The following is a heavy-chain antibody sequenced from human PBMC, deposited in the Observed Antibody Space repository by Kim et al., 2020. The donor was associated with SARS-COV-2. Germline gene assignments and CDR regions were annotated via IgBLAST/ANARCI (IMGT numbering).Heavy chain of an antibody. D-gene: IGHD1-20*01. Sequence: GGSLRLSCAASGFTFSSYAMSWVRQAPGKGLEWVSAISAGGSATYYADSVKGRFAISRDSSKNTVYLQMNSLRAEDTAIYYCARCSMGLYQERYIDVGGQASTVTV. CDR1: GFTFSSYA. CDR3: ARCSMGLYQERYIDV. J-gene: IGHJ6*02. V-gene: IGHV3-23*01. CDR2: ISAGGSAT.